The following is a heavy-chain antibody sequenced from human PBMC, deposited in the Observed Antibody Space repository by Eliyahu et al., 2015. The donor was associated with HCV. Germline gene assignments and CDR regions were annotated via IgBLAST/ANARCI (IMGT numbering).Heavy chain of an antibody. CDR2: IYAGGTA. Sequence: QVQLHESGPGLVRPSQTLSLXCAVSGDSISRGGYXXXWLRQXPGRGLEWIGYIYAGGTAYYNPSLKSRATLSIETSKSQFSLTLTSVTAADTAVYYCARWGYYDVXFEYWGQGTLVTVSA. V-gene: IGHV4-31*11. D-gene: IGHD3-22*01. J-gene: IGHJ4*02. CDR3: ARWGYYDVXFEY. CDR1: GDSISRGGYX.